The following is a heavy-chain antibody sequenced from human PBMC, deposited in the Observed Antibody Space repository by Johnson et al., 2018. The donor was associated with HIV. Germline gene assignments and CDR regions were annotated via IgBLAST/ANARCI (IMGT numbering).Heavy chain of an antibody. D-gene: IGHD7-27*01. CDR1: GFTFDDYA. Sequence: VQLVESGGGLVQPGGSLRLSCAASGFTFDDYAMHWVRQAPGKGLEWVSGISWNSGSIGYADSVKGRFTISRDNAKNSLYLQMNSLRAEDTAVYYCARDLTNWGVGDAFDIWGQGTMVTVSS. CDR3: ARDLTNWGVGDAFDI. CDR2: ISWNSGSI. J-gene: IGHJ3*02. V-gene: IGHV3-9*01.